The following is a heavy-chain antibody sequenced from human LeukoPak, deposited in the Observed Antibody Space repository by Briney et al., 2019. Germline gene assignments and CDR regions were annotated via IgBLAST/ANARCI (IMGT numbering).Heavy chain of an antibody. V-gene: IGHV3-23*03. CDR1: GFTFSGYA. CDR3: AWYSSSQDAFDI. Sequence: PGGSLRLSCAASGFTFSGYAMSWVRQAPGKGLEWVSLIYSGGATYYSDSVKGRFTISRDNSKKTVYLQMNRLRAEDTAVYYCAWYSSSQDAFDIWGQGTKVTVSS. CDR2: IYSGGAT. D-gene: IGHD6-13*01. J-gene: IGHJ3*02.